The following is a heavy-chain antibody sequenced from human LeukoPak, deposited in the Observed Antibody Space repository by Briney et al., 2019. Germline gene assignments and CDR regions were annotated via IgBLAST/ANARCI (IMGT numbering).Heavy chain of an antibody. CDR1: GFTFDDYA. V-gene: IGHV3-43*02. CDR2: ISGDGGST. Sequence: GGSLNLSCAASGFTFDDYAMHWVRQAPGKGLEWVSLISGDGGSTYYAASVKGRFTISRDNSKNSLYLQMNSLRTEDTALYYCAKDIAYYDILTGYYHDYYYYGMDVWGQGTTVTVSS. D-gene: IGHD3-9*01. CDR3: AKDIAYYDILTGYYHDYYYYGMDV. J-gene: IGHJ6*02.